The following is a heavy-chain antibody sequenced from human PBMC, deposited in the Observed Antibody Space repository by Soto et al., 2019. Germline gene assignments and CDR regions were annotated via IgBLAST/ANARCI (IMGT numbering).Heavy chain of an antibody. CDR2: ISVYNGNT. D-gene: IGHD6-19*01. V-gene: IGHV1-18*01. CDR1: GYSFTNYG. CDR3: ARAPPIAVAGNEYFQH. Sequence: GASVKVSCKASGYSFTNYGISWVRQAPGQGLEWMGWISVYNGNTNYAQKLQGRVTMTTDTSTSTAYMELRSLRSDGTAVYYCARAPPIAVAGNEYFQHWGQGTLVTVSS. J-gene: IGHJ1*01.